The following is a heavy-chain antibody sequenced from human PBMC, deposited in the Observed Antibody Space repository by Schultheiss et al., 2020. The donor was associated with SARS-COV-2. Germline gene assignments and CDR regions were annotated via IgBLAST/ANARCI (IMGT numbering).Heavy chain of an antibody. D-gene: IGHD3-10*01. CDR3: ARAARVEQLFSVRGGHLDY. CDR1: GSTISGYF. CDR2: IYYTGIT. J-gene: IGHJ4*02. Sequence: SETLSLTCSVSGSTISGYFWTWIRQPPGKGLEQVGNIYYTGITKYSPSLKSRITISVDTSKKQFSLRLVSVTAADTAVYYCARAARVEQLFSVRGGHLDYWGRGTQVTVSS. V-gene: IGHV4-59*01.